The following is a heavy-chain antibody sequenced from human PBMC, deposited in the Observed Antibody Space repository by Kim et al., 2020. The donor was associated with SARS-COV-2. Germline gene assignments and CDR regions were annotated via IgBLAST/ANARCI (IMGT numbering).Heavy chain of an antibody. CDR1: GGSFSGYY. CDR3: ARGRFTMVRGFFDP. D-gene: IGHD3-10*01. Sequence: SETLSLTCAVYGGSFSGYYWSWIRQPPGKGLEWIGEINHSGSTNYNPSLKSRVTISVDTSKNQFSLKLSSVTAADTAVYYCARGRFTMVRGFFDPWGQGT. CDR2: INHSGST. V-gene: IGHV4-34*01. J-gene: IGHJ5*02.